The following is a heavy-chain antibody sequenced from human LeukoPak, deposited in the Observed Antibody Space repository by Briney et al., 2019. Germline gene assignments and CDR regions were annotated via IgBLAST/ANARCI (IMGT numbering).Heavy chain of an antibody. CDR1: GFTFSSYA. D-gene: IGHD2-8*02. CDR2: ISYDGSNK. Sequence: PGGSLRLSCAASGFTFSSYAMHWVRQAPGKGLEWVAVISYDGSNKYYADSVKGRFTISRENSKNTLYLQMNSLRAGHTAVYYWARGFYWLYYWGQGTLVTGSS. CDR3: ARGFYWLYY. V-gene: IGHV3-30*04. J-gene: IGHJ4*02.